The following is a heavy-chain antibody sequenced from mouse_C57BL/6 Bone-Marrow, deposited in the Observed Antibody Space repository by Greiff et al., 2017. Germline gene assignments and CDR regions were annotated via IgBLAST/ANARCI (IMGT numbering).Heavy chain of an antibody. CDR2: ISSGGSYT. CDR1: GFTFSSYG. Sequence: EVQVVESGGDLVKPGGSLKLSCAASGFTFSSYGMSWVRQTPDKRLEWVATISSGGSYTYYPDSVKWRFTISRDNAKNTLYLQMSSLKSEDTAMYYWARQGCDYGSSSDYWGQGTTLTVSP. V-gene: IGHV5-6*01. J-gene: IGHJ2*01. D-gene: IGHD1-1*01. CDR3: ARQGCDYGSSSDY.